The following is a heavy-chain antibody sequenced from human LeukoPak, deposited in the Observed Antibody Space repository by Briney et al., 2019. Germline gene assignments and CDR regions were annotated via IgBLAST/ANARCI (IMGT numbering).Heavy chain of an antibody. CDR1: GFIFSSYG. CDR3: AKDTLPPSCDY. J-gene: IGHJ4*02. CDR2: IRYDGSNK. V-gene: IGHV3-30*02. Sequence: GGSLRLSCAASGFIFSSYGMHWVRQAPGKGLEWVAFIRYDGSNKYYADSVKGRFTISRDNSKDTLYLQMNSLRAQDTAVYYCAKDTLPPSCDYWDQATLATVPS.